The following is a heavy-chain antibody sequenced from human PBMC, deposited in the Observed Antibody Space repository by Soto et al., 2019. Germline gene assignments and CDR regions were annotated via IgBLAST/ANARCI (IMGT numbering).Heavy chain of an antibody. Sequence: ASVKVCCKASGDTFTSYGISWVRQAPGQGLEWMGWISAYNGNTNYAQKLQGRVTMTTDTSTSTAYMELRSLRSDDTAVYYCARDGYCSSTSCYLPFDYWGQGTLVTVSS. D-gene: IGHD2-2*03. CDR1: GDTFTSYG. V-gene: IGHV1-18*01. CDR2: ISAYNGNT. J-gene: IGHJ4*02. CDR3: ARDGYCSSTSCYLPFDY.